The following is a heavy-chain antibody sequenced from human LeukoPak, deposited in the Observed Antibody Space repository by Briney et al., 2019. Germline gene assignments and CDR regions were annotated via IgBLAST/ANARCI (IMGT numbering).Heavy chain of an antibody. CDR1: GFSFSSYS. CDR3: ATDLIHYYASGAKT. D-gene: IGHD3-10*01. V-gene: IGHV3-21*01. J-gene: IGHJ5*02. CDR2: ITTSSSYI. Sequence: GGSLRLSCAASGFSFSSYSMNWVRQAPGKGLEWVSSITTSSSYIYYADSVKGRSTISRDNAKNSLFLQMNSLRAEDTAVYYCATDLIHYYASGAKTWGQGTLVTVSP.